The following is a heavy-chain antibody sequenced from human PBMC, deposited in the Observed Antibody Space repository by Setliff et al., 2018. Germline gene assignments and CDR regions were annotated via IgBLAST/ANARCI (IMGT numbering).Heavy chain of an antibody. CDR3: ARGRGGYNQEYLQH. D-gene: IGHD5-12*01. V-gene: IGHV5-51*01. CDR1: GYDFNTYW. J-gene: IGHJ1*01. CDR2: MYPEDSDT. Sequence: GESLTISCKASGYDFNTYWIAWVRQRPGNGLEWMGIMYPEDSDTKYSPSFQGQVTISADKSLRTAYLQWSSLKTSDTAIYYCARGRGGYNQEYLQHWGQGTLVTVSS.